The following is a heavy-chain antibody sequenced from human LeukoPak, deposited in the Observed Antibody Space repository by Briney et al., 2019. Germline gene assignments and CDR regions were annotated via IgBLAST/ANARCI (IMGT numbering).Heavy chain of an antibody. CDR3: ARTGGYYYGSATSYNPDY. V-gene: IGHV4-38-2*01. CDR1: GYSISSGHY. J-gene: IGHJ4*02. Sequence: SETLSLTCAVSGYSISSGHYWGWIRQPPGRGLEWIGSIYHRGTTYYNPSLTSRVTISVDTSKNQFSLKLSSVTAADTAVYYCARTGGYYYGSATSYNPDYWGRGTLVTVSS. D-gene: IGHD3-10*01. CDR2: IYHRGTT.